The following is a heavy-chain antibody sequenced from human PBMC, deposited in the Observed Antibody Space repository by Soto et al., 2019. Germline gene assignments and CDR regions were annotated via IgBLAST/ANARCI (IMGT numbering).Heavy chain of an antibody. J-gene: IGHJ4*02. Sequence: GGSLRLSCAASGFTFSSYAMSWVRQAPGKGLEWVSAISGSGGSTYYADSVKGRFTISRDNSKNTLYLQMNSLRAEDTAVYYCAKAGSSYSGSQSYFDYWGQGTLVTVS. CDR2: ISGSGGST. V-gene: IGHV3-23*01. D-gene: IGHD1-26*01. CDR3: AKAGSSYSGSQSYFDY. CDR1: GFTFSSYA.